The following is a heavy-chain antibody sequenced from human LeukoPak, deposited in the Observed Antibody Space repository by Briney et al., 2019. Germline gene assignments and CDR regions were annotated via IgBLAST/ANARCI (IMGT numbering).Heavy chain of an antibody. V-gene: IGHV1-58*02. CDR3: AAGTSGRPEYFQH. CDR1: GFTFTSSA. CDR2: IVVGSGNR. J-gene: IGHJ1*01. Sequence: SVKVSFKASGFTFTSSAMQWVRQARGQRLEWIGWIVVGSGNRNYAQKFQERVSITRDMSTGTAYMELSSLRSEDTAVYFCAAGTSGRPEYFQHWGQGTLVTVSS. D-gene: IGHD1-14*01.